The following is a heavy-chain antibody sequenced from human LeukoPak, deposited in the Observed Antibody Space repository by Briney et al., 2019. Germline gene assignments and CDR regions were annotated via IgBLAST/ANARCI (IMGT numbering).Heavy chain of an antibody. CDR2: ISAYNGNT. CDR3: ARNAVIAVAAYYYNYMDV. D-gene: IGHD6-19*01. V-gene: IGHV1-18*01. Sequence: GASVKVSCKASGYTFTSYGISWVRQAPGQGLEWMGWISAYNGNTNYAQKLQGRVTMTTDTSTSTAYMELRSLRAEDTAVYFCARNAVIAVAAYYYNYMDVWGKGTTVTVSS. CDR1: GYTFTSYG. J-gene: IGHJ6*03.